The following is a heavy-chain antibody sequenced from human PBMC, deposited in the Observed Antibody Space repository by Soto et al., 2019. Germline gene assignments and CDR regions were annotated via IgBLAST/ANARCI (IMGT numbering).Heavy chain of an antibody. CDR2: ISYDGSNK. D-gene: IGHD4-17*01. CDR1: GLPLTTFG. J-gene: IGHJ6*03. V-gene: IGHV3-30*03. CDR3: ASLEVLGETHYVHMDV. Sequence: QVQLVESGGGVVQPGRSLRLSCAAYGLPLTTFGMHWVRQAPGKGLEWVAVISYDGSNKYYADSVRGRFTISKDNSNNTLNLQMSRLGGDDTAVDYCASLEVLGETHYVHMDVWGKGTTVTVSS.